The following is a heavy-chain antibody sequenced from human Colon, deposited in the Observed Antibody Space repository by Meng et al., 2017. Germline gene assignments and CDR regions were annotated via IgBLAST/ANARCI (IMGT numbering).Heavy chain of an antibody. CDR1: CASVSDTNYA. V-gene: IGHV4-61*01. CDR2: GST. D-gene: IGHD7-27*01. J-gene: IGHJ4*02. Sequence: QVQLQESGPGLVRPSETLSLTCTVSCASVSDTNYAWSWIRQPPGKGLEWIGYGSTNHNPSLKSRVTISVDTSKNQFSLTLNSVTAADTAVYYCARDNWGSLDYWGQGTLVTVSS. CDR3: ARDNWGSLDY.